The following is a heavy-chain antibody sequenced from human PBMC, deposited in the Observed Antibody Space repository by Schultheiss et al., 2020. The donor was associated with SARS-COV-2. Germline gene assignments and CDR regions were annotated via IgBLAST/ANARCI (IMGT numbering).Heavy chain of an antibody. CDR1: GGSISSYY. D-gene: IGHD3-22*01. V-gene: IGHV4-59*01. J-gene: IGHJ4*02. CDR2: IYYSGST. CDR3: ARAYYYDSSGYYYRGVFFDY. Sequence: SETLSLTCTVSGGSISSYYWSWIRQPPGKGLEWIGYIYYSGSTNYNPSLTSRVTISVDTSKNQFSLKLSSVTAADTAVYYCARAYYYDSSGYYYRGVFFDYWGQGAVVTVAS.